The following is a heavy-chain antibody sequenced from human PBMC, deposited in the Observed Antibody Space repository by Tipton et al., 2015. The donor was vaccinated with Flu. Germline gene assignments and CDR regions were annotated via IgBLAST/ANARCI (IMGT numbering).Heavy chain of an antibody. J-gene: IGHJ3*02. D-gene: IGHD4-17*01. CDR1: GGSISSYY. CDR2: IYYSGST. V-gene: IGHV4-59*07. Sequence: TLSLTCTVSGGSISSYYWSWIQQPPGKGLEWIGYIYYSGSTNYNPSLKSRVTISVDTSKNQFSLKLSSVTAADTAVYYCARYGSVYAFDIWGQGTMVTVSS. CDR3: ARYGSVYAFDI.